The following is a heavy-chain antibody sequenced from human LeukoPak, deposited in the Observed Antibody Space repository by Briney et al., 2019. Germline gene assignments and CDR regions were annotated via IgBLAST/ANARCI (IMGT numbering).Heavy chain of an antibody. CDR3: AKDTARCSGGSCYSDPTYYFDY. V-gene: IGHV3-30*18. CDR1: GFTFSSYG. D-gene: IGHD2-15*01. CDR2: ISYDGSNK. J-gene: IGHJ4*02. Sequence: GGSLRLSCAASGFTFSSYGMNWVRQAPGKGLEWVAVISYDGSNKYYADSVKGRFTISRDNSKNTLYLQMNSLRAEDTAVYYCAKDTARCSGGSCYSDPTYYFDYWGQGTLVTVSS.